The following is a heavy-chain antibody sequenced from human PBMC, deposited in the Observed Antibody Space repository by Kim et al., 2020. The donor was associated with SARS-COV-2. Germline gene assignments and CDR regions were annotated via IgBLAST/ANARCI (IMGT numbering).Heavy chain of an antibody. CDR3: AKGYQLLSIHLDY. D-gene: IGHD2-2*01. V-gene: IGHV3-30*18. CDR1: GFTFSSYG. J-gene: IGHJ4*02. Sequence: GGSLRLSCAASGFTFSSYGMHWVRQAPGKGLEWVAVISYDGSNKYYADSVKGRFTISRDNSKNTLYLQMNSLRAEDTAVYYCAKGYQLLSIHLDYWGQGT. CDR2: ISYDGSNK.